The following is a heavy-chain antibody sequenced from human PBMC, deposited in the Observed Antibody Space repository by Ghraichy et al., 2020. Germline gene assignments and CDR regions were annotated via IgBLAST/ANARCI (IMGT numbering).Heavy chain of an antibody. CDR2: ITATSAYI. V-gene: IGHV3-21*01. D-gene: IGHD5-18*01. CDR1: GFYFSDYS. CDR3: ARGMYSDGQFDY. Sequence: LSLTCAASGFYFSDYSMNWVRQAPGKGLEWVSSITATSAYIYYADSVKDRFTISRDNAKESLYLQMNSLGDEDTAVYYCARGMYSDGQFDYWGQGALVTVSS. J-gene: IGHJ4*02.